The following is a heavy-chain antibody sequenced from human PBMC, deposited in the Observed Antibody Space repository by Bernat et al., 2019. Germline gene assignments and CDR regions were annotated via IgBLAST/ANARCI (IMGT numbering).Heavy chain of an antibody. V-gene: IGHV3-30-3*01. Sequence: QVQLVESGGGVVQPGRSLRLSCAASGFTFSSYAMHWVRQAPGKGLEWVAVISYDGSNKYYADSVKGRFTISRDNSKNTLYLQMNSLRAEDTAVYYWARTGNHRGTVTTTEDAFDIWGQGTMVTVSS. D-gene: IGHD4-17*01. J-gene: IGHJ3*02. CDR1: GFTFSSYA. CDR2: ISYDGSNK. CDR3: ARTGNHRGTVTTTEDAFDI.